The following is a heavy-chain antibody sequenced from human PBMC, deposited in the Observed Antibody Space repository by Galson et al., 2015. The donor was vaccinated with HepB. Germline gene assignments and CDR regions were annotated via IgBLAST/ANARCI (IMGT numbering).Heavy chain of an antibody. CDR2: ISAYNGNT. J-gene: IGHJ4*02. CDR1: GYTFTSYG. CDR3: AQGYCSGGSCYPNYFDY. D-gene: IGHD2-15*01. V-gene: IGHV1-18*01. Sequence: SVKVSCKASGYTFTSYGISWVRQAPGQGLEWMGWISAYNGNTNYAQKLQGRVTMTTDTSTSTAYMELRSLRSDDTAVYYCAQGYCSGGSCYPNYFDYWGQGTLVTVSS.